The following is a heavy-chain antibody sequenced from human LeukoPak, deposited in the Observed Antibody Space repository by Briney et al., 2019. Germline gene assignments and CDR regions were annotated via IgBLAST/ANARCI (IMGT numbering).Heavy chain of an antibody. J-gene: IGHJ4*02. Sequence: VASVKVSCKASGHTFTGYYMHWVRQAPGQGLEWMRWINPNSGGTNYAQKFQGRVTMTRDTSISTAYMELSRLRSDDTAVYYCARVYCTNGVCPTGAYWGQGTLVTVSS. CDR1: GHTFTGYY. CDR3: ARVYCTNGVCPTGAY. D-gene: IGHD2-8*01. V-gene: IGHV1-2*02. CDR2: INPNSGGT.